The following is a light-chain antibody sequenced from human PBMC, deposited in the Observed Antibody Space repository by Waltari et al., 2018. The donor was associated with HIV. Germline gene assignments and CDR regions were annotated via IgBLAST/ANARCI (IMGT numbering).Light chain of an antibody. Sequence: DIQLTQSPSFLSASVGYRVTITCRASQNIYSYLAWYQQKPGRAPQVLIYATSTLQSGVPSRFSGSGSGTEFALTITNLQPDDFATYYCQQVNGYPLTFGGGTKVEIK. CDR2: ATS. CDR3: QQVNGYPLT. V-gene: IGKV1-9*01. J-gene: IGKJ4*01. CDR1: QNIYSY.